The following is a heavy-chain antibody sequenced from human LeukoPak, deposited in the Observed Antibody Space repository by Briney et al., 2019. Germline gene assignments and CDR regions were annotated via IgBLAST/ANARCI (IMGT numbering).Heavy chain of an antibody. CDR1: GFTFSSYA. J-gene: IGHJ4*02. V-gene: IGHV3-30-3*01. Sequence: PGGSLRLSCAASGFTFSSYAMHWVRQAPGKGLEWVAVISYDGSNKYYADSVKGRFTISRDNSKNTLYLQMNSLRAEDTAVYYCARAVDGYIISLGYWGQGTLVTVSS. CDR2: ISYDGSNK. D-gene: IGHD5-12*01. CDR3: ARAVDGYIISLGY.